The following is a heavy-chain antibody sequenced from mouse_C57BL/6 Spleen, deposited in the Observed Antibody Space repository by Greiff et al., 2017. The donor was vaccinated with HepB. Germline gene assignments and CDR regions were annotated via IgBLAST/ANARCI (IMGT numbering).Heavy chain of an antibody. CDR3: ARRYSNYEYFDV. J-gene: IGHJ1*03. CDR1: GYTFTSYW. Sequence: QVQLQQPGAELVKPGASVKLSCKASGYTFTSYWMHWVKQRPGQGLEWIGMIHPNSGSTNYNEKFKSKATLTVDKSSSTAYMQLSSLTSEDSAVYYCARRYSNYEYFDVWGTGTTVTVSS. CDR2: IHPNSGST. D-gene: IGHD2-5*01. V-gene: IGHV1-64*01.